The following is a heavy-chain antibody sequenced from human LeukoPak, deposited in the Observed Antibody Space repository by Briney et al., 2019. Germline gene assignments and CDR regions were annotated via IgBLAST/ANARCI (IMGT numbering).Heavy chain of an antibody. CDR3: AGHFGAWHYFDY. Sequence: GGSLRLSCAASGFTFSSYWMSWVRQAPGKGLEWVALISYDGSTKYSTDSVKGRFTISRDNSKNTLYLQMNSLRPEDTAVYYCAGHFGAWHYFDYWGQGTLVTVSS. CDR1: GFTFSSYW. CDR2: ISYDGSTK. D-gene: IGHD3-3*01. V-gene: IGHV3-30*03. J-gene: IGHJ4*02.